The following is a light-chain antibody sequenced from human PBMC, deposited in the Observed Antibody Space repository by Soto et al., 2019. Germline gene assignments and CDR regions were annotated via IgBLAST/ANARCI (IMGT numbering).Light chain of an antibody. Sequence: QSALTQPASVSGSPGQSITISCTGTSSDVGGYNSVSWYQQHPGKAPKLMIYDVSNRPSGVSNRFSGSKSVNTASLTISGLQAEDEADYYCSSYTSSSTVVFGGETKLTVL. CDR2: DVS. V-gene: IGLV2-14*03. CDR3: SSYTSSSTVV. CDR1: SSDVGGYNS. J-gene: IGLJ2*01.